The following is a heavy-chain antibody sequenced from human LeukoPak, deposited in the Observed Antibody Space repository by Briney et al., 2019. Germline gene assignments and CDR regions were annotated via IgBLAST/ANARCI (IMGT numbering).Heavy chain of an antibody. Sequence: GGSLRLSCVASGFTFRSYGMYWVRQSPGKGLEWVAFIWYNGGRKYYPDSVKGRFTISRDNTKNTLYLEINSLRPDDTGIYYCAKDPVAAAGTFYYMAVWGKGTTVTVSS. V-gene: IGHV3-33*03. D-gene: IGHD6-13*01. CDR2: IWYNGGRK. J-gene: IGHJ6*03. CDR1: GFTFRSYG. CDR3: AKDPVAAAGTFYYMAV.